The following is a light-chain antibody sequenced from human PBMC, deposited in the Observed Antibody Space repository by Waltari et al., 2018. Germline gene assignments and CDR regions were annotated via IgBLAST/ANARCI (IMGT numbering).Light chain of an antibody. Sequence: EIVLTQSPGTLSLSPGERATLSCRASQSVRSSHLAWYQQKPGQAPRLRIHDASRRATGIPDRFSGSGSGTDFTLTITGLEPEDFAVYYCQQYGNSPWTFAQGTKVEIK. CDR1: QSVRSSH. CDR3: QQYGNSPWT. CDR2: DAS. J-gene: IGKJ1*01. V-gene: IGKV3-20*01.